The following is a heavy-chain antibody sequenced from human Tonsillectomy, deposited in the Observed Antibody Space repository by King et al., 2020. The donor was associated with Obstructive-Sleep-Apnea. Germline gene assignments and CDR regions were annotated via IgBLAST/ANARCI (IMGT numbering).Heavy chain of an antibody. V-gene: IGHV1-3*01. CDR1: GYTFTTYA. D-gene: IGHD1-14*01. J-gene: IGHJ4*02. CDR2: INAGNGNT. CDR3: ARDPNNRDGDYFDY. Sequence: VQLVQSGAEVKKPGASVQVSCKASGYTFTTYAIHWVRQAPGQRLEWMGWINAGNGNTKYSQKFQGRVTIIRDTSPNTAYMELSSLRFEDTAVYYCARDPNNRDGDYFDYWGQGTLVTVSS.